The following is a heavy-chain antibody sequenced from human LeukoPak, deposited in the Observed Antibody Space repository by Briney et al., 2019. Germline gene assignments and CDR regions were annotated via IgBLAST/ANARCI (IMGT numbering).Heavy chain of an antibody. CDR1: GGTFRSYA. Sequence: SAVKVSCKDSGGTFRSYAISWVRPAPAQGLEWMGRVIPILGIANCEQKFQGRVPLTADTSTTTAYMELSSLRSEDTAVYYCARFASPGGVDIVATTTKWLDPWGQGTLVTVSS. J-gene: IGHJ5*02. CDR3: ARFASPGGVDIVATTTKWLDP. D-gene: IGHD5-12*01. V-gene: IGHV1-69*04. CDR2: VIPILGIA.